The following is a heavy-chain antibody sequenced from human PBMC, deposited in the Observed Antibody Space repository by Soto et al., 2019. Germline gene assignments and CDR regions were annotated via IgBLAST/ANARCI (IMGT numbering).Heavy chain of an antibody. Sequence: QVQLVQSGAELKKPGSSVKVSCQASGGTFSNYAISWVRQAPGQGLEWMGKIIPIFGTTNYAQNFRGRVTITADEYTTTSYMELSSLRSDDTALYYCARELPPAPGSFREDALDIWGQGTMITVPS. J-gene: IGHJ3*02. CDR1: GGTFSNYA. CDR2: IIPIFGTT. D-gene: IGHD6-13*01. V-gene: IGHV1-69*15. CDR3: ARELPPAPGSFREDALDI.